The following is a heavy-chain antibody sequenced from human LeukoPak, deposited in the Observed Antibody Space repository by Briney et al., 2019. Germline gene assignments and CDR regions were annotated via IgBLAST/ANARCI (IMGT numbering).Heavy chain of an antibody. D-gene: IGHD2-15*01. J-gene: IGHJ5*02. V-gene: IGHV3-11*04. CDR3: ARNLGYCSGENCYYFAP. CDR2: ITNTGSTI. CDR1: GFTFSDYY. Sequence: PGGSLSLSCAVSGFTFSDYYMSWIRQAPGKGLEWISYITNTGSTIKYADSVRGRFTISRDNAKNSLYLQLNSLRAEDTAVYYCARNLGYCSGENCYYFAPWGQGTLVTVSS.